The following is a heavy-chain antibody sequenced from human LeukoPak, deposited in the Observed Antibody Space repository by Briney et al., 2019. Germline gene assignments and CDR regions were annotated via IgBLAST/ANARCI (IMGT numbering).Heavy chain of an antibody. CDR3: ALPHYYDSEGASDMDV. CDR1: GFTFSSYE. CDR2: ISSSGSTL. D-gene: IGHD3-10*01. V-gene: IGHV3-48*03. Sequence: GGSLRLSCAASGFTFSSYEMNWVRQAPGKGLEWVSYISSSGSTLYYADSVKGRFTISRDNAKNSLYLQMNSLSAEDTAVYYCALPHYYDSEGASDMDVWGKGTTVTISS. J-gene: IGHJ6*03.